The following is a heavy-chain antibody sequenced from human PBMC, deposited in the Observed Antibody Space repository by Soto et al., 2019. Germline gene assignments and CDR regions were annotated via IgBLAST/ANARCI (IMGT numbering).Heavy chain of an antibody. J-gene: IGHJ4*02. V-gene: IGHV1-69*13. Sequence: GASVKVSCKASGDTFSSYAISWVRQAPGQGLEWMGGIIPIFGTANYAQKFQGRVTITADESTSTAYMELSSLRSEDTAVYYCASGSGYYTYYFDYWGQGTLVTVSS. CDR1: GDTFSSYA. CDR2: IIPIFGTA. CDR3: ASGSGYYTYYFDY. D-gene: IGHD3-22*01.